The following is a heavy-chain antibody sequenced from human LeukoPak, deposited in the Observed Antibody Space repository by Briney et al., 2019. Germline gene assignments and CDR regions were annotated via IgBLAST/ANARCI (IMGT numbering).Heavy chain of an antibody. V-gene: IGHV4-61*02. CDR1: GGSISSGSYC. Sequence: PSETLSLTCTVSGGSISSGSYCWNWIRQPAGKGLEWIGRIYASGSTNYNPSLKSRVTISVDTSKNQFSLKLNSVTAADTAVYYCARLDIVVGRIFGSWGQGTLVTVSS. CDR3: ARLDIVVGRIFGS. D-gene: IGHD2-15*01. J-gene: IGHJ4*02. CDR2: IYASGST.